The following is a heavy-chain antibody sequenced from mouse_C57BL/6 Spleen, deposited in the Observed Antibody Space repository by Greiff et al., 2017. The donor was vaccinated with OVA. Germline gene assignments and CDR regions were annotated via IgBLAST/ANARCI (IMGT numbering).Heavy chain of an antibody. J-gene: IGHJ2*01. Sequence: VKLQESGPELVKPGASVKISCKASGYAFSSSWMNWVKQRPGKGLEWIGRIYPGDGDTNYNGKFKGKATLTADKSSSTAYMQLSSLTSEDSAVYFCARGNWDVIYWGQGTTLTVSS. CDR3: ARGNWDVIY. CDR2: IYPGDGDT. CDR1: GYAFSSSW. D-gene: IGHD4-1*01. V-gene: IGHV1-82*01.